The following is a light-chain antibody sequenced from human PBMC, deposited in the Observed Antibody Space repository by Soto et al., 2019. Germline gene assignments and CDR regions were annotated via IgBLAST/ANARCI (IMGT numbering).Light chain of an antibody. CDR1: INDVGGYNY. Sequence: QSALTQPASVSGSPGQSITISCTGTINDVGGYNYVSWYQQHPGKAPKRIIYEVSLRPSGVSNRFSGSKSGNTASLTISGLQAEDEAEFYCSSYTTSGTWVFGGGIKVTVL. CDR3: SSYTTSGTWV. V-gene: IGLV2-14*01. J-gene: IGLJ3*02. CDR2: EVS.